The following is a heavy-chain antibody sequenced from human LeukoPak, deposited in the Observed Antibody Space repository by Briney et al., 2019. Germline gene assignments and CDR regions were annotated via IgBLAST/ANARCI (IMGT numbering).Heavy chain of an antibody. Sequence: KSSETLSLTCSGSDGSLISYHWSWIRQPAGKGLEWIGRIYTTGSTDYNPSLMSRVTMSVDTSKNQFSLKLRSVTAADTAVYYCARAERTVNVFDSWGQGTIVTVSS. V-gene: IGHV4-4*07. D-gene: IGHD3-10*02. CDR3: ARAERTVNVFDS. CDR1: DGSLISYH. CDR2: IYTTGST. J-gene: IGHJ3*01.